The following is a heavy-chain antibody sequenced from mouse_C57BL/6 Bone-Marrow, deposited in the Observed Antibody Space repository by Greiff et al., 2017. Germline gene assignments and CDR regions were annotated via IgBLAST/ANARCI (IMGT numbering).Heavy chain of an antibody. D-gene: IGHD2-2*01. V-gene: IGHV3-6*01. CDR2: ISYDGSN. CDR1: GYSITSGYY. CDR3: AREGYYGYVYYAMDY. J-gene: IGHJ4*01. Sequence: EVQLKESGPGLVKPSQSLSLTCSVTGYSITSGYYWNWIRQFPGNKLEWMGYISYDGSNNYNPSLKNRISITRDTSKNQFFLKLNSVTTEDTATYYCAREGYYGYVYYAMDYWGQGTSVTVSS.